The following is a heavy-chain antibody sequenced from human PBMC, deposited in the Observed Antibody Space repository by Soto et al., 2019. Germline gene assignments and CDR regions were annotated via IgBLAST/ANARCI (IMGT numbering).Heavy chain of an antibody. V-gene: IGHV4-31*03. CDR3: ASYYDSSKPSDAFDI. J-gene: IGHJ3*02. D-gene: IGHD3-22*01. Sequence: SSETLSLTCTVSGGSISSGGYYWSWIRQHSGKGLEWIGYIYYSGNTYYNPSLKSRVTISVDTSKNQFSLKLSSVTAADTAVYYCASYYDSSKPSDAFDIWGQGTMVTVSS. CDR1: GGSISSGGYY. CDR2: IYYSGNT.